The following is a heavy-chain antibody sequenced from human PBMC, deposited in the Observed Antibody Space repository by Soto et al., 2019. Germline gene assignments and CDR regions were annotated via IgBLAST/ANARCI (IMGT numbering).Heavy chain of an antibody. J-gene: IGHJ6*02. CDR3: ARDEHCLARGVYYYHGMDV. D-gene: IGHD3-3*02. CDR2: INSDGSSA. V-gene: IGHV3-74*01. Sequence: EVQLVESGGGLVQPGGSLRVSCAASGFTFSSYWMHWVRQAPGKGLVWVSRINSDGSSATYADSVKGRFTISRDNAKNTLYLQMNSLRAEDTAVYYCARDEHCLARGVYYYHGMDVWGQGTTVTVSS. CDR1: GFTFSSYW.